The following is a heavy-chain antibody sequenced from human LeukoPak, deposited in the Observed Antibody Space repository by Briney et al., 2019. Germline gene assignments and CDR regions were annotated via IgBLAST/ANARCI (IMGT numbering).Heavy chain of an antibody. CDR3: LRDLNWSLDQ. V-gene: IGHV3-74*01. CDR2: IKSDGITI. Sequence: GGSLRLSCAASGFTFSNYMMHWVRQAPGKGLVWVSRIKSDGITITYADSVKGRFTISRDNAKNTLYLQMNSLRAEDTAVYYCLRDLNWSLDQWGQGTLVAVSS. CDR1: GFTFSNYM. J-gene: IGHJ4*02. D-gene: IGHD1-20*01.